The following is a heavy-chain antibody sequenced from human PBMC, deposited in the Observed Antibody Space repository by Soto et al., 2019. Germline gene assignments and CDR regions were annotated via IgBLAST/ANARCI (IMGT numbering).Heavy chain of an antibody. D-gene: IGHD6-19*01. CDR1: GFTVSSNY. CDR3: ATVTYPGYSRGWYAFDI. Sequence: EVQLVESGGGLVQPGGSLRLSCAASGFTVSSNYMSWVRQAPGKGLEWVSVIYSGGSTYYADSVKGRFTISRDNSKNTLYLQMNSLRAEDTAVYYCATVTYPGYSRGWYAFDIWGQGTMVTVSS. CDR2: IYSGGST. V-gene: IGHV3-66*01. J-gene: IGHJ3*02.